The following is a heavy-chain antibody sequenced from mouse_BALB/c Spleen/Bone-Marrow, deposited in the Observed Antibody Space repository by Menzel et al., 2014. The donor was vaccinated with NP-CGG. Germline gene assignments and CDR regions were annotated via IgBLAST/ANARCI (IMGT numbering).Heavy chain of an antibody. CDR3: TTLARNNFDY. D-gene: IGHD3-1*01. J-gene: IGHJ2*01. V-gene: IGHV1-5*01. CDR2: IYPGNSDT. CDR1: GYTFSNYW. Sequence: EVQVVESGTVLARPGAAVKMSCKASGYTFSNYWMHWVKQRPGQGLEWIGTIYPGNSDTTYNQNFKGKAKLTAVTSTSTAYMELSSLTNEDSAVYYCTTLARNNFDYWGQCTTLTVSS.